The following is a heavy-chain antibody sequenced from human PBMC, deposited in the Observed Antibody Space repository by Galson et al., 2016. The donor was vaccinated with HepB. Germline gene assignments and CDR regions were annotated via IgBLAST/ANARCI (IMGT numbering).Heavy chain of an antibody. CDR2: IHYSGST. J-gene: IGHJ6*02. Sequence: SETLSFTCTVSGGSVSSGSYYWSWIRRPPGKGLEWIGYIHYSGSTNYNPSLKSRVTFSVDTSNNQFSLKLSSVTAADTAVYYCARASAVATQVGYCSSTSCYPAMDVWGQGTTVTVSS. CDR1: GGSVSSGSYY. V-gene: IGHV4-61*01. D-gene: IGHD2-2*01. CDR3: ARASAVATQVGYCSSTSCYPAMDV.